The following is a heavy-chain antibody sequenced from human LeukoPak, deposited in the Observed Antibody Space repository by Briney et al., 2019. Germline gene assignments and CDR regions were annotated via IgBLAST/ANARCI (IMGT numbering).Heavy chain of an antibody. V-gene: IGHV3-7*01. J-gene: IGHJ1*01. CDR3: ARVRYYDSSGHPRPMRH. CDR1: GFTFTNYW. Sequence: GGSLRLSCAASGFTFTNYWMSWVRQAPGKGLELAANIKQDRSEKYYVDSVKGRFTISRDNAKNSLYLQMNSLRVEDTAVYYCARVRYYDSSGHPRPMRHWGQGTLVTVSS. D-gene: IGHD3-22*01. CDR2: IKQDRSEK.